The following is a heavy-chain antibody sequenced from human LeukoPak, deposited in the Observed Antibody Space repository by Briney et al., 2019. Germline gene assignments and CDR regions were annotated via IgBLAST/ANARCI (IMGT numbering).Heavy chain of an antibody. Sequence: SETLSLTCAVYGGSFSGYYWSWIRQPPGKGLEWIGEINHSGSTNYNPSLKSRVTISVDTSKNQFSLKLSSVTAADTAVYYCARVSVHTAMVTWFDPWGQGTLVTVSS. J-gene: IGHJ5*02. CDR1: GGSFSGYY. D-gene: IGHD5-18*01. CDR2: INHSGST. V-gene: IGHV4-34*01. CDR3: ARVSVHTAMVTWFDP.